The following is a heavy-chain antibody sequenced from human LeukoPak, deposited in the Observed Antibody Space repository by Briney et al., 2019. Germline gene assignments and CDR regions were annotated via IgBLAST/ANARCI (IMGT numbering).Heavy chain of an antibody. D-gene: IGHD6-13*01. Sequence: GSSLRLSCAASEFPFSIYAMHWVRQAPGKGLQWVAAISYDGSNKYYADSVKGRFTISRDNSKNTLYLQMISLRADDTAVYYCARDSSLQPYYYYMDVWGKGTTVIVSS. CDR2: ISYDGSNK. J-gene: IGHJ6*03. CDR3: ARDSSLQPYYYYMDV. CDR1: EFPFSIYA. V-gene: IGHV3-30*01.